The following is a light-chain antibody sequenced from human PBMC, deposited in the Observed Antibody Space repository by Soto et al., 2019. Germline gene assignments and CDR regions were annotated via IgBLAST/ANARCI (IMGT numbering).Light chain of an antibody. CDR3: HQRQSWPRT. CDR1: QAVNTR. J-gene: IGKJ1*01. V-gene: IGKV3-11*01. Sequence: EIVLTQSPATLSSFPGDRVTLSCRARQAVNTRLAWYQHKPGQAPRLLIYLTSTRAAGIPARFSGSGSETDFTLTISDVEPEDFAVYYCHQRQSWPRTFGQGTKVDIK. CDR2: LTS.